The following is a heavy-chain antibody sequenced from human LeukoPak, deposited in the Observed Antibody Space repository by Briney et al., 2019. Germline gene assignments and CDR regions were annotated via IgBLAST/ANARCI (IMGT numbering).Heavy chain of an antibody. V-gene: IGHV3-48*04. J-gene: IGHJ3*02. CDR1: GFTFSSYS. CDR2: ISSSSSTI. D-gene: IGHD3-10*01. Sequence: GGSLRLSCAASGFTFSSYSMNWVRQAPGKGLEWVSYISSSSSTIYYADSVKGRFTISRDNAKNSLYLQMNSLRAEDTAVYYCARGLYMVRGLDDAFDIWGQGTMVTVSS. CDR3: ARGLYMVRGLDDAFDI.